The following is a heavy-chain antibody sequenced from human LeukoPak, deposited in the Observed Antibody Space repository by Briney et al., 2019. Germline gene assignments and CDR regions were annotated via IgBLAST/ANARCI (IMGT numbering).Heavy chain of an antibody. CDR1: GFTFSIYA. CDR2: ISGSGSGGVA. V-gene: IGHV3-23*01. J-gene: IGHJ6*02. CDR3: AKEGPALGYSSSWYEGYYGMDV. D-gene: IGHD6-13*01. Sequence: GGSLRLSCAASGFTFSIYAMSWVRQAPGKGLEWVSVISGSGSGGVAYYADSVKGRFTISRDNSKNTLYLQMNSLRAEDTAVYYCAKEGPALGYSSSWYEGYYGMDVWGQGTTVTVPS.